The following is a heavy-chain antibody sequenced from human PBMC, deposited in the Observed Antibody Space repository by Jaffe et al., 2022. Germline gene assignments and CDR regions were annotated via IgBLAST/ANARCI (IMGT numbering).Heavy chain of an antibody. CDR3: AKSRWGSGDAFDV. V-gene: IGHV3-53*01. Sequence: EVQLVDSGGGLVQPAGSLRLSCAGSGFVMNSDYMNWVRQAPGKGLQWVAQMYSGQTYYADAVKGRFTISRDDSKNTLYLQMNSLRPEDTAVYYCAKSRWGSGDAFDVWGQGTMVTVSS. J-gene: IGHJ3*01. CDR2: MYSGQT. CDR1: GFVMNSDY. D-gene: IGHD3-16*01.